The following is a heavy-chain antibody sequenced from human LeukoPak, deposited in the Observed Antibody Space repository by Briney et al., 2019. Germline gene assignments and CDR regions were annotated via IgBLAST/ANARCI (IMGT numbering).Heavy chain of an antibody. V-gene: IGHV1-69*04. Sequence: ASVKVSCKASGGTFSSYAISWVRQAPGQGLEWMGRIIPILGIANYAQKFQGRVTITADKSTSTAYMELSSLRSEDTAVYYCAREGYYYDSSGYLRTSHFDYWGQGTLVTVSS. CDR1: GGTFSSYA. D-gene: IGHD3-22*01. CDR2: IIPILGIA. J-gene: IGHJ4*02. CDR3: AREGYYYDSSGYLRTSHFDY.